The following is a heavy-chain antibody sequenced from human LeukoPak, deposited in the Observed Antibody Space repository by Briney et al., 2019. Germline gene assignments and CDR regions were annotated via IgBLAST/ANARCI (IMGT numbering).Heavy chain of an antibody. V-gene: IGHV4-34*01. Sequence: PSETLSLTCAVYGGSFSGYYWSWIRQPPGKGLEWIGEVNHSGSTNYNPSLKSRVTMSVDTSKNQFSLKLSSVTAADTAMYYCARNGGDFWSGYSNWFDPWGQGTLVTVSS. CDR3: ARNGGDFWSGYSNWFDP. CDR1: GGSFSGYY. J-gene: IGHJ5*02. D-gene: IGHD3-3*01. CDR2: VNHSGST.